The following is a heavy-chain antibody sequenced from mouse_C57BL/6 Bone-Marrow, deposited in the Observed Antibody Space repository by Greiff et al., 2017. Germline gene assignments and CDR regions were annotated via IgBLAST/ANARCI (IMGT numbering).Heavy chain of an antibody. J-gene: IGHJ2*01. CDR3: ARAGDY. V-gene: IGHV5-4*01. CDR1: GFTFSSYA. CDR2: ISDGGSYT. Sequence: EVHLVESGGGLVKPGGSLKLSCAASGFTFSSYAMSWVRQTPEKRLEWVATISDGGSYTYYPDNVKGRFTISRDNAKNNLYLQMSHLKSEDTAMYYCARAGDYWGQGTTLTVSS.